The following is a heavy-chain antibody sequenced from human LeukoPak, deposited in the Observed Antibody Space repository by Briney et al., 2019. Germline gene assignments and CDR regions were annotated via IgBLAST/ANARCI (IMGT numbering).Heavy chain of an antibody. D-gene: IGHD3-22*01. Sequence: GASLQISCQGSGYSFTSYWIGWVRPMPGKGLEWMGIIYPGDSDTRYSPSFQGQVTISADKSISTAYLQWSSLKASDTAMYYCARCSSGYYYYFDYWGQGTLVTVSS. CDR3: ARCSSGYYYYFDY. CDR1: GYSFTSYW. V-gene: IGHV5-51*01. CDR2: IYPGDSDT. J-gene: IGHJ4*02.